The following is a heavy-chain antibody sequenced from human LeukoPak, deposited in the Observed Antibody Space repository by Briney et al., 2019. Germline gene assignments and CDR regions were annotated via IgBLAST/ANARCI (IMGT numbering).Heavy chain of an antibody. CDR3: AREYSSGWFDY. D-gene: IGHD6-19*01. CDR1: GYTFTFYY. J-gene: IGHJ4*02. V-gene: IGHV1-2*02. CDR2: INPNSGGT. Sequence: AAVTVSFKGSGYTFTFYYMHWVRQAPGQGLGWMGWINPNSGGTNYAQKFQGRVSMARDTSISTAYMELSRLRYDDTAVYYCAREYSSGWFDYWGQGRLVTVCS.